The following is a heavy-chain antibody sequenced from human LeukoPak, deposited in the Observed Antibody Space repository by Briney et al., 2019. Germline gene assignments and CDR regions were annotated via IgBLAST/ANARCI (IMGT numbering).Heavy chain of an antibody. D-gene: IGHD3-3*01. Sequence: GGSLRLSCAASGFTFSNYWMSWVRQAPEKGLEWVANIKPDGSGTYSVDSVKGRFTISRDNAKNSLYLQMNSLRAEDTAVYYCGALGGRFLEWLPWGQGTLVTVSS. CDR3: GALGGRFLEWLP. V-gene: IGHV3-7*03. CDR1: GFTFSNYW. J-gene: IGHJ5*02. CDR2: IKPDGSGT.